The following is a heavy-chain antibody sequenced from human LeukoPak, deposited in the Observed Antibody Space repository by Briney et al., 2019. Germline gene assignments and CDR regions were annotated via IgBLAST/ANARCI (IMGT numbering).Heavy chain of an antibody. J-gene: IGHJ3*02. CDR2: ISPNSGGT. Sequence: SVKVSCKASGYTFTGYYMHWLRQAPGHGLEWMGWISPNSGGTNYAQKFQGRVTMTRDTSISTAYMELSRLRSDDTAVYYCARGREFYDSSGSDAFDIWGQGTMVTVSS. CDR3: ARGREFYDSSGSDAFDI. D-gene: IGHD3-22*01. V-gene: IGHV1-2*02. CDR1: GYTFTGYY.